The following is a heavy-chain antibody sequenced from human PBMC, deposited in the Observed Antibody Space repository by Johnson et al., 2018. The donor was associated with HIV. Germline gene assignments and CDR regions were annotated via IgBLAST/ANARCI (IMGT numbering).Heavy chain of an antibody. CDR2: IYSGGST. J-gene: IGHJ3*02. CDR1: GFTVSSNY. CDR3: ARERHYYGSPRPRERQGDAFDI. D-gene: IGHD3-10*01. Sequence: VQLVESGGGLVQPGGSLRLSCAVSGFTVSSNYMNWVSQAPGKGLEWVSVIYSGGSTSYTDSVKCRFTISRDNSNNTLYLQMNSLRVEDTAFYYCARERHYYGSPRPRERQGDAFDIWGQGTMVTVSS. V-gene: IGHV3-66*01.